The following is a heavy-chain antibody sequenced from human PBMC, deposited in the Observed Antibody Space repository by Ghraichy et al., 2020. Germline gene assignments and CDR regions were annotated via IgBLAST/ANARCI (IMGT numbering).Heavy chain of an antibody. CDR2: INHSGST. J-gene: IGHJ3*02. Sequence: SETLSLTCAVYGGFFSGYYWSWIRQPPGKGLEWIGEINHSGSTNYNPSLKSRVTISVDTSKNQFSLKLSSVTAADTAVYYCARVGYCSSTSCYLMDAFDIWGQGTMVTVSS. CDR1: GGFFSGYY. D-gene: IGHD2-2*01. CDR3: ARVGYCSSTSCYLMDAFDI. V-gene: IGHV4-34*01.